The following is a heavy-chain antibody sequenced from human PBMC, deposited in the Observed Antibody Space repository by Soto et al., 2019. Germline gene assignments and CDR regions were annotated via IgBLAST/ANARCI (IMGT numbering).Heavy chain of an antibody. V-gene: IGHV4-4*02. CDR2: IYHSGSA. CDR1: GQDIKTNYW. D-gene: IGHD3-22*01. CDR3: ASQHYYDSSGYYVVY. J-gene: IGHJ4*02. Sequence: SETLSLTCLVSGQDIKTNYWWAWVRQTPGKGLEWIGEIYHSGSAIYPPSLKNRVTLSPDGSKNEFSLKVNSVTATDTAVYYCASQHYYDSSGYYVVYWGQGTLVTVSS.